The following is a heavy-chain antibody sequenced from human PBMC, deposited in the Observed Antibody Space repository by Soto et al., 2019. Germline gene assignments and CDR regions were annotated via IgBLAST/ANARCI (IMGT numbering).Heavy chain of an antibody. V-gene: IGHV1-8*01. CDR3: AGEKVGTTGSDF. J-gene: IGHJ4*02. CDR1: GYTFTGYD. Sequence: QAQLVQSGAEVKKPGASVKVSCKASGYTFTGYDINWVRQATGQGLEWMGWMNPNSGNTGYAKNFQGRVTMTRDNSITKAYMELTSLRDDDSAVYYWAGEKVGTTGSDFWGQGTLVTVSS. D-gene: IGHD1-1*01. CDR2: MNPNSGNT.